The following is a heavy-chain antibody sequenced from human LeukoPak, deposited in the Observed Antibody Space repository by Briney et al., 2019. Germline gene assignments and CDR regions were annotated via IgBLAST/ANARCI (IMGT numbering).Heavy chain of an antibody. Sequence: SETLSLTCAVYGGSFSGYYWSWIRQPPGKGLEWIGEINHSGSTNYNPSLKSRVTISVDTSKNQFSLKLSSVTAADTAVYYCASLISYGPSDYWGQGTLVTVSS. CDR2: INHSGST. D-gene: IGHD5-18*01. J-gene: IGHJ4*02. CDR3: ASLISYGPSDY. V-gene: IGHV4-34*01. CDR1: GGSFSGYY.